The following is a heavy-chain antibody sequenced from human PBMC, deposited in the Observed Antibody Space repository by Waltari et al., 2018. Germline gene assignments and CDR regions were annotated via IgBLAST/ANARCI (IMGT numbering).Heavy chain of an antibody. CDR1: SYSISSGYY. Sequence: QVQLQESGPGLVKPSETLSLTCAVSSYSISSGYYWGWIRQPPGKGLEWIGSIYHSGSTYYNPSLKSRVTISVDTSKNQFSLKLSSVTAADTAVYYCARLEARSGTYYYYGMDVWGQGTTVTVSS. CDR2: IYHSGST. CDR3: ARLEARSGTYYYYGMDV. D-gene: IGHD1-26*01. V-gene: IGHV4-38-2*01. J-gene: IGHJ6*02.